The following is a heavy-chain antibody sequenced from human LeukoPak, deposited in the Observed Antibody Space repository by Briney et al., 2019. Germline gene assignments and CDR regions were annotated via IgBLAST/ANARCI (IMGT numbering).Heavy chain of an antibody. J-gene: IGHJ4*02. CDR3: ARVGPFGSGWTEY. D-gene: IGHD6-19*01. V-gene: IGHV1-18*01. Sequence: GAPVNTSLTTAGYTFSSYGICRVRQTPGQGLEWMGWISAYNGNTNYAQKLQGRVTMTTDTSTSTAYMELRSLRSDDTAVYYCARVGPFGSGWTEYCGQWTLCSVSS. CDR1: GYTFSSYG. CDR2: ISAYNGNT.